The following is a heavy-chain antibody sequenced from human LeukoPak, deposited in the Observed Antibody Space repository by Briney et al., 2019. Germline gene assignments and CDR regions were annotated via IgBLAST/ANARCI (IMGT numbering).Heavy chain of an antibody. CDR2: ISSSSSYI. Sequence: NPGGSLRLSCAASGFTFSSYSMNWVRQAPGKGLEWVSSISSSSSYIYYADSVKGRFTISRVNAKNSLYLQMNSPRAEDTAVYYCARDSGGGAFDIWGQGAMVTVSS. CDR1: GFTFSSYS. J-gene: IGHJ3*02. V-gene: IGHV3-21*01. CDR3: ARDSGGGAFDI. D-gene: IGHD6-19*01.